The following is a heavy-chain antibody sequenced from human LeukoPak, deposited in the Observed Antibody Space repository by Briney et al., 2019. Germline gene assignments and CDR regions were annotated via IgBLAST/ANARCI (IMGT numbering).Heavy chain of an antibody. CDR1: GFPFSDRY. J-gene: IGHJ4*02. CDR3: VTETGWLFDF. CDR2: ISPNGDNI. Sequence: GGSLRLSCAAAGFPFSDRYMSWIRQAPGKGMEWVAYISPNGDNIHYADFVKGRFTISRDNAKNSLFLQLTSLRAEDTAVYYCVTETGWLFDFWGQGTLVTVSS. V-gene: IGHV3-11*04. D-gene: IGHD3-9*01.